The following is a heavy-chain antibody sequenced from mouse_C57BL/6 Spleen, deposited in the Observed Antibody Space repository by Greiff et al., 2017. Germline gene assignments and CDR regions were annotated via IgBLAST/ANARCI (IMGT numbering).Heavy chain of an antibody. D-gene: IGHD4-1*01. CDR2: ISDGGSYT. V-gene: IGHV5-4*01. J-gene: IGHJ3*01. CDR1: GFTFSSYA. CDR3: ARDGWDAPFAY. Sequence: EVQLVESGGGLVKPGGSLKLSCAASGFTFSSYAMSWVRQTPEKRLEWVATISDGGSYTYYPDNVKGRFTISRDNAKNNLYLQMSHLKSEDTAMYYCARDGWDAPFAYWGQGTLVTVSA.